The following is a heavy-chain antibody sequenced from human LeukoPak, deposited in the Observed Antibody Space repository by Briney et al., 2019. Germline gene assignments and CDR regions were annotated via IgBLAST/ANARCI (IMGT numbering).Heavy chain of an antibody. D-gene: IGHD5-18*01. V-gene: IGHV1-18*01. CDR3: ARAADTAMVSDY. Sequence: ASVKVSCTASGYTFTSYGISWVRQAPGQGLEWMGWISAYNGNTNYAQKLQGRVTMTTDTSTSTAYMELRSLRSDDTAVYYCARAADTAMVSDYWGQGTLVTVSS. CDR1: GYTFTSYG. CDR2: ISAYNGNT. J-gene: IGHJ4*02.